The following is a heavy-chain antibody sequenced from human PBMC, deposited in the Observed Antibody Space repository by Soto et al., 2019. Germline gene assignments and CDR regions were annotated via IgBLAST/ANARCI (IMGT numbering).Heavy chain of an antibody. D-gene: IGHD5-12*01. CDR3: AADRWYVRWLQSRTDAFDI. CDR2: IVVGSGNT. CDR1: GFTFTSSA. V-gene: IGHV1-58*01. J-gene: IGHJ3*02. Sequence: QIQLVQSGPEVKKPGTSVKVSCKASGFTFTSSAVQWVRQARGQRLEWIGWIVVGSGNTNYAQKFQERVTITRDMSTSTAYMELSSLRSEDTAVYYCAADRWYVRWLQSRTDAFDIWGQGTMVTVSS.